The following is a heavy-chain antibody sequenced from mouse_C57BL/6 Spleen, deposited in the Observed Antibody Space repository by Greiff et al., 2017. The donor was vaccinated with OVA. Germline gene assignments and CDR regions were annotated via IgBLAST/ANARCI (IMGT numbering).Heavy chain of an antibody. D-gene: IGHD2-5*01. Sequence: QVQLQQPGAELVKPGASVKMSCKASGYTFTSYWITWVKQRPGQGLEWIGDIYPGSGSTNYNEKFKSKATLTVDTSSSTAYMQLSSLTSEDSAVYYCARWSNYLSWFAYWGQGTLVTVSA. CDR2: IYPGSGST. J-gene: IGHJ3*01. CDR3: ARWSNYLSWFAY. CDR1: GYTFTSYW. V-gene: IGHV1-55*01.